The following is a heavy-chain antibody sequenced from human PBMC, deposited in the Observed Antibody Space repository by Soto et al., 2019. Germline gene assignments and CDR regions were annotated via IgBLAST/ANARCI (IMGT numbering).Heavy chain of an antibody. D-gene: IGHD5-12*01. CDR3: ARDNGYGHFDS. Sequence: PSESLSLTCTVSGASISSGRSYWSWIRQHPGKGLEWIRYMFYSGSTYHHPSLKSRVNISADTSKNQLSLRLTSVTPADTAVYYCARDNGYGHFDSWGQGTLVTVSS. CDR1: GASISSGRSY. CDR2: MFYSGST. V-gene: IGHV4-31*03. J-gene: IGHJ4*02.